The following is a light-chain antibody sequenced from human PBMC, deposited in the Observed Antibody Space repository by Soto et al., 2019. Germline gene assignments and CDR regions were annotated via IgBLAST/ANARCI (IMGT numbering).Light chain of an antibody. CDR3: QQANSFPIT. V-gene: IGKV1-12*01. CDR1: QGISSW. Sequence: DIQMTQSPSSVSASVVDRVTMTWRASQGISSWLAWYQKEPGKAPNLLIYAASSLQSGVPSRFSGSESGTDFTLTISSLQPEDCAIYFCQQANSFPITFGQGTRLEIK. J-gene: IGKJ5*01. CDR2: AAS.